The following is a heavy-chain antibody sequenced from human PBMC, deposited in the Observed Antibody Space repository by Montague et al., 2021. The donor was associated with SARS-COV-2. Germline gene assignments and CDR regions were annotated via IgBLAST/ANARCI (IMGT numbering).Heavy chain of an antibody. CDR3: ARLGDGVVPSPILGVGPYYSYYYMDV. V-gene: IGHV4-34*01. CDR1: GGSFSTYS. Sequence: SETLSLTCAVHGGSFSTYSWNWIRQPPGKGLEWIGEIHHGGSTNYNPSLKSRVTISVDTSKNQFSLKLTSVAAADTAAYYCARLGDGVVPSPILGVGPYYSYYYMDVWGKGTTVTVSS. D-gene: IGHD3-10*01. J-gene: IGHJ6*03. CDR2: IHHGGST.